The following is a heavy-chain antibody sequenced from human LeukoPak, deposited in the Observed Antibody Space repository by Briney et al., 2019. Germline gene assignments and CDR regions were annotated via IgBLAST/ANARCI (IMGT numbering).Heavy chain of an antibody. Sequence: GESLKISCKGSGYSFTSYWIGWVRQMPGKGLEWMGIIYPGDSDTRYSPSFQGQVTISADKSISTAYLQWSSLKASDTAMYYCARRPTSPNEYYYDSSGHNFGYWGQGTLVTVSS. D-gene: IGHD3-22*01. CDR1: GYSFTSYW. CDR2: IYPGDSDT. J-gene: IGHJ4*02. V-gene: IGHV5-51*01. CDR3: ARRPTSPNEYYYDSSGHNFGY.